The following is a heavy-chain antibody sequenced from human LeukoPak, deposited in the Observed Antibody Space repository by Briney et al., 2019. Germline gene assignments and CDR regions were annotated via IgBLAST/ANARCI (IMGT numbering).Heavy chain of an antibody. J-gene: IGHJ3*02. V-gene: IGHV3-33*01. Sequence: PGGSLRLSCAASGFTFSSYGMHWVRQAPGKGLEWVAVIWYDGSNKYYADSVKGRFTISRDNSKNTLYLQMNSLRAEDTAVYYCARGVVVTGDAFDIWGQGTMVTVSS. D-gene: IGHD2-21*02. CDR2: IWYDGSNK. CDR1: GFTFSSYG. CDR3: ARGVVVTGDAFDI.